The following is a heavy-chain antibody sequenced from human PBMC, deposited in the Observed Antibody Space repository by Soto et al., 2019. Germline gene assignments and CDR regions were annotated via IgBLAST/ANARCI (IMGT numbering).Heavy chain of an antibody. D-gene: IGHD3-3*02. J-gene: IGHJ3*01. CDR3: ARDIRGGGAFDA. V-gene: IGHV1-3*04. Sequence: QVQLAQSGAEVKKPGASVKVSCTASGYIFTDYTIHWVRQAPGQRLEWMGWVNTGNGKAKSSEKFQGRVTITRDTSATTAYMELSNLRSEDTAYYYCARDIRGGGAFDAWGQGTMVTVSS. CDR1: GYIFTDYT. CDR2: VNTGNGKA.